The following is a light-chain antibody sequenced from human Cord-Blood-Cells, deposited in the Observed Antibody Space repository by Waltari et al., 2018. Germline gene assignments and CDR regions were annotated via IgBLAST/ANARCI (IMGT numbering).Light chain of an antibody. CDR3: GTWDSSLSAVV. CDR1: SSHTGNNY. V-gene: IGLV1-51*01. J-gene: IGLJ2*01. CDR2: DNN. Sequence: QSVFTQPPSVSAAPGQKVPIPCSGSSSHTGNNYVSWYQQLPGTAPKLLIYDNNKRPSGIPDRFSGSKSGTSATLGITGLQTGDEADYYCGTWDSSLSAVVFGGGTKLTVL.